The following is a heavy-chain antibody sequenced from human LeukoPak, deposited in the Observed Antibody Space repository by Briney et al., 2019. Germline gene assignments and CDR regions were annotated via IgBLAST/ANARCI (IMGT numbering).Heavy chain of an antibody. CDR1: GYTVTSYY. J-gene: IGHJ4*02. V-gene: IGHV1-2*06. CDR3: ARDQEYSSSC. CDR2: INPNSGGT. D-gene: IGHD6-13*01. Sequence: ASVKVSCKASGYTVTSYYMHWVRQAPGQGLEWMGRINPNSGGTNYAQKFQGRVTMTRDTSISTAYMELSRLRSDDTAVYYCARDQEYSSSCWGQGTLVTVSS.